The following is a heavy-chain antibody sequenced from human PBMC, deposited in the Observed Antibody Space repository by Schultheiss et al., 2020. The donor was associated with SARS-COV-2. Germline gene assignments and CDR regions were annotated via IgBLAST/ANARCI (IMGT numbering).Heavy chain of an antibody. Sequence: GGSLRLSCAASGFTFSSYSMNWVRQAPGKGLEWVSSISSSSSYIYYADSVKGRFTISRDNSKNTLYLQMNSLRAEDTAVYYCAKATYYDFWSGFGIFDYWGQGTLVTVSS. CDR2: ISSSSSYI. CDR1: GFTFSSYS. CDR3: AKATYYDFWSGFGIFDY. V-gene: IGHV3-21*04. J-gene: IGHJ4*02. D-gene: IGHD3-3*01.